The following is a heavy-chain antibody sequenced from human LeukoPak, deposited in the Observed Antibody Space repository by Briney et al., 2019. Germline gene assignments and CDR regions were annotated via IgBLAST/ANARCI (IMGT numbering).Heavy chain of an antibody. D-gene: IGHD4-17*01. CDR3: ARSSDYVQPLYYYYGMDV. J-gene: IGHJ6*02. CDR2: IYYSGST. V-gene: IGHV4-31*03. Sequence: SQTLSLTCTVSGGSISSGGYYWSWIRQHPGKGLEWIGYIYYSGSTYYNPSLKSRVPISVDTSKNQFSLKLSSVTAADTAVYYCARSSDYVQPLYYYYGMDVWGQGTTVTVSS. CDR1: GGSISSGGYY.